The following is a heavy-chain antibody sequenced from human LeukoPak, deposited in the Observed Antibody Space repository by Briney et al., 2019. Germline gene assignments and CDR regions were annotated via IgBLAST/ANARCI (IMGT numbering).Heavy chain of an antibody. CDR2: IYWDDDK. D-gene: IGHD1-7*01. V-gene: IGHV2-5*02. J-gene: IGHJ4*02. CDR3: AHRLWAGTTFDS. CDR1: GFSLTTSEVG. Sequence: ESGPTLVNPTQTLTLTCTFSGFSLTTSEVGVGWIRQPPGKALDWLALIYWDDDKRYSPSLKSRLTITKDTSKNQVVLTMTNMDPVDTATYYCAHRLWAGTTFDSWGQGILVTVSS.